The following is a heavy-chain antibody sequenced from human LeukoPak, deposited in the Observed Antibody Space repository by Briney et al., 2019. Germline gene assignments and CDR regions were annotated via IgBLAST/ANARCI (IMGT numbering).Heavy chain of an antibody. V-gene: IGHV1-2*02. J-gene: IGHJ3*02. D-gene: IGHD4-23*01. CDR3: ARDRRTVPTPGAFDI. Sequence: ASVKVSCKASGGTFTNYTISWVRQAPGQGLEWMGWINPNSGGTNYAQKFQGRVTMTRDTSTSTVYMELSRLRSDDTAVYYCARDRRTVPTPGAFDIWGQGTMVTVSS. CDR2: INPNSGGT. CDR1: GGTFTNYT.